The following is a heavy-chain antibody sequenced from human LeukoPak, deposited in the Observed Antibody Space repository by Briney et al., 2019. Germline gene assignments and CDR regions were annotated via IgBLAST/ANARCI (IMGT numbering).Heavy chain of an antibody. V-gene: IGHV4-4*07. J-gene: IGHJ4*02. Sequence: SETLSLTCTVSGGSISNYYWSWIRQPAGKGLEWIGRIYTSGSTYYNPSLKSRVTISVDTSKNQFSLKLSSVTAADTAVYYCARHGHSSSDHLGVSDYWGQGTLVTVSS. D-gene: IGHD6-6*01. CDR3: ARHGHSSSDHLGVSDY. CDR2: IYTSGST. CDR1: GGSISNYY.